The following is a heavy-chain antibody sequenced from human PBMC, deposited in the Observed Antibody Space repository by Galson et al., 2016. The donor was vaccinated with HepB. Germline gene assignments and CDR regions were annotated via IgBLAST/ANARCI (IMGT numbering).Heavy chain of an antibody. V-gene: IGHV3-23*01. D-gene: IGHD3-10*01. CDR1: GFTFSSYA. CDR2: LSGSGGST. CDR3: AKEMVRGVFTINWFGT. Sequence: SLRLSCAASGFTFSSYAMSWVRQAPGKGLEWVSGLSGSGGSTYYADSVRGRFTISGDNSKNTLYLQMNSLRAEDTAVYFCAKEMVRGVFTINWFGTWGQGTQVSVSS. J-gene: IGHJ5*02.